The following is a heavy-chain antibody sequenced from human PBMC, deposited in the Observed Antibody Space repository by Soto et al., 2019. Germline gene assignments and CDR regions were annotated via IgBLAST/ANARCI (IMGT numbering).Heavy chain of an antibody. CDR3: VRVEPELDARVDN. D-gene: IGHD1-1*01. CDR1: GGTFSSYA. CDR2: IIPVFGSP. J-gene: IGHJ4*02. V-gene: IGHV1-69*01. Sequence: QVQLGQSGAEVRKPGSSVKVSCKASGGTFSSYAVTWVRQAPGQGLEYVGGIIPVFGSPKYAQKFQGSVTITAAQSTTTAYMALSSLTAEDPAVYSCVRVEPELDARVDNWGQGTLVTVSS.